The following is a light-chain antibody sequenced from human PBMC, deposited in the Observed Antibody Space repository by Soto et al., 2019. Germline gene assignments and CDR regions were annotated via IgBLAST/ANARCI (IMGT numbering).Light chain of an antibody. Sequence: QSVLTQPPSASGPPGQWVTISCSGNSSNIGSNTVNWYQQVPGAAPKLLIWISDQRPSGVPDRFSGSKSGTSASLAISGLQSEDEAAYFCSTWDDSLNVPVFGEGTQLTVL. CDR3: STWDDSLNVPV. J-gene: IGLJ3*02. V-gene: IGLV1-44*01. CDR1: SSNIGSNT. CDR2: ISD.